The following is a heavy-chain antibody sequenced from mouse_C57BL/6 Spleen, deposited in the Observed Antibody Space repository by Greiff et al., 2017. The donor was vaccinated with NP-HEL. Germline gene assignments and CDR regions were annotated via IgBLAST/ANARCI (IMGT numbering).Heavy chain of an antibody. Sequence: VQLQQSGAELVKPGASVKMSCKASGYTFTSYWITWVKQRPGQGLEWIGDIYPGSGSTNYNEKFKSKATLTVDTSSSTAYMQLSSLTSEDSAVYYCARPLYYDYHYFDYWGQGTTLTVSS. CDR3: ARPLYYDYHYFDY. CDR2: IYPGSGST. D-gene: IGHD2-4*01. CDR1: GYTFTSYW. V-gene: IGHV1-55*01. J-gene: IGHJ2*01.